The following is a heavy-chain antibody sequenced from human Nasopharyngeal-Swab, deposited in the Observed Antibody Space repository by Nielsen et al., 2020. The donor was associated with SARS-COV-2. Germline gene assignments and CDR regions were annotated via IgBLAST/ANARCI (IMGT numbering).Heavy chain of an antibody. Sequence: GESLKISCAASGFTFSSYAMSWVRQAPGKGLEWVSAISGSGGSTYYADSVKGRFTISRDNSKNTLYLQMNSLRAEDTAVYYCATSYYYDSSGPMGVLDYWGQGTLVTVSS. J-gene: IGHJ4*02. CDR1: GFTFSSYA. CDR3: ATSYYYDSSGPMGVLDY. CDR2: ISGSGGST. D-gene: IGHD3-22*01. V-gene: IGHV3-23*01.